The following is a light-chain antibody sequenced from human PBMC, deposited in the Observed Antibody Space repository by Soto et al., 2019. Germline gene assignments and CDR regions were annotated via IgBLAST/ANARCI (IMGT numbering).Light chain of an antibody. V-gene: IGLV4-60*03. CDR2: LEGSGSY. J-gene: IGLJ3*02. CDR3: ETWDSNSWV. Sequence: QSVLTQSSSASASLGSSVKLTCTLSSGHRSFIIAWHQQQPGKAPRYLLKLEGSGSYNKGSGVPDRFSGSSSGADRYLTISNLQSEDEADYYCETWDSNSWVFGGGTKVNVL. CDR1: SGHRSFI.